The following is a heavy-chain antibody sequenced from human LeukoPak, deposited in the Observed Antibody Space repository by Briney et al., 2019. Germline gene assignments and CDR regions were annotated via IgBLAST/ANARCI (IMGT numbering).Heavy chain of an antibody. D-gene: IGHD6-6*01. CDR2: IWYDGSNK. V-gene: IGHV3-33*01. CDR3: ARDRNSSSRRNDAFDI. J-gene: IGHJ3*02. CDR1: GFTFSSYG. Sequence: PGRSLRPSCAASGFTFSSYGMHWVRQAPGKGLEWVAVIWYDGSNKYYADSVKGRFTISRDNSKNTLYLQMNSLRAEDTAVYYCARDRNSSSRRNDAFDIWGQGTMVTVSS.